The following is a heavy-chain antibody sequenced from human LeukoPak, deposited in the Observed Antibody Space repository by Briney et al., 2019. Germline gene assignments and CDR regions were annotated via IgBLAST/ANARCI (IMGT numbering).Heavy chain of an antibody. CDR2: ISGSGGST. CDR1: GFTFSSYA. Sequence: GGSLRLPCVASGFTFSSYAMSWVRQAPGKGLEWVSVISGSGGSTYHADSVKGRFTISRDNSKNTVYLQMNSLRVEDTAVYYCAKDAQRGFDFSNSLESWGQGTLVTVSS. J-gene: IGHJ4*02. D-gene: IGHD4-11*01. CDR3: AKDAQRGFDFSNSLES. V-gene: IGHV3-23*01.